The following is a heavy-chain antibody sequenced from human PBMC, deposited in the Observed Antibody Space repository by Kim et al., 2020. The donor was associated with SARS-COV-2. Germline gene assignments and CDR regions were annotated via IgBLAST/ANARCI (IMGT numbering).Heavy chain of an antibody. Sequence: ASVKVSCKASGYTFTSHYIHWVRQAPGQGLEWMGILNSGGGRTSYAQKFQGRVTTTRDTSTTTVHMELSSLRSEDTALYYCARSLYYYDTSCSNREGGYF. CDR3: ARSLYYYDTSCSNREGGYF. CDR2: LNSGGGRT. V-gene: IGHV1-46*01. J-gene: IGHJ4*03. D-gene: IGHD3-22*01. CDR1: GYTFTSHY.